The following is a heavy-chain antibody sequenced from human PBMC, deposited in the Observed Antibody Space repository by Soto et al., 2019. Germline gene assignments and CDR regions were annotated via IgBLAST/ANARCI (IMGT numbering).Heavy chain of an antibody. J-gene: IGHJ4*02. CDR1: GGSISSGGYY. CDR3: ARGIVWRQQLASFLDY. D-gene: IGHD6-13*01. V-gene: IGHV4-31*03. CDR2: IYYSGST. Sequence: QVQLQESGPGLVKPSQTLSLTCTVSGGSISSGGYYWSWIRQHPGKGLEWIGYIYYSGSTYYNPSLKSRVTISVDTSKNQFSLKLSSVTAADTAVYYCARGIVWRQQLASFLDYWGQGTLVTVSS.